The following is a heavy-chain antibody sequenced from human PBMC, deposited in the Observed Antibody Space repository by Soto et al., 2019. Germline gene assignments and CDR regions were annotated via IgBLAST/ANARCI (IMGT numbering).Heavy chain of an antibody. D-gene: IGHD3-10*02. J-gene: IGHJ4*02. CDR2: ISYDGSDK. CDR1: GFTFSNYG. CDR3: AKSSRTITESTIFSGIY. V-gene: IGHV3-30*18. Sequence: GGSLRLSCVVSGFTFSNYGMHWVRQAPGKGLEWLAVISYDGSDKLYADSVKGRFSISRDNSRNTLFLQMNSLRVDDTAMYYCAKSSRTITESTIFSGIYWGQGTLVTSPQ.